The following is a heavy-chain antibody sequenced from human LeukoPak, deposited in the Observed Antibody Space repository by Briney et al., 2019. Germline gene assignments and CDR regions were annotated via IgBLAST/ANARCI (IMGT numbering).Heavy chain of an antibody. CDR2: IYYTGST. V-gene: IGHV4-39*01. CDR3: ARRRGWYPVDY. Sequence: WVRQAPGKGLEWVGTIYYTGSTYYNPSLKSRVTISVDTSKNQCSLKLSSVTAADTAVYYCARRRGWYPVDYWGQGTLVTVSS. J-gene: IGHJ4*02. D-gene: IGHD6-19*01.